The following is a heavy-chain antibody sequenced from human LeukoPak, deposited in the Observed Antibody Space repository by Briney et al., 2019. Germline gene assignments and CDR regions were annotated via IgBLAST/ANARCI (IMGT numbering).Heavy chain of an antibody. V-gene: IGHV4-38-2*02. CDR3: ARDPNSNWFDP. D-gene: IGHD1-7*01. CDR1: GYSISSGYY. J-gene: IGHJ5*02. Sequence: PSETLSLTCTVSGYSISSGYYWGWIRQPPGKGLEWIGSIYHSGSTYYNPSLKSRVTISVDTSKNQFSLKLSSVTAADTAVYYCARDPNSNWFDPWGQGTLVTVSS. CDR2: IYHSGST.